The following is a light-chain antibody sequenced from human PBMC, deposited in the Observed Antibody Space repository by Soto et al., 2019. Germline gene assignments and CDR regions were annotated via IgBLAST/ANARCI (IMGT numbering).Light chain of an antibody. CDR3: CAYAGSSTVV. Sequence: QSALTQPASVSGSPEQSITISCTGTISDVGTYNLVSWYQQHPGKAPKVMIYEAPKRPSGVSNRFSGSKSGNTASLTISGLQAEDEGDYYCCAYAGSSTVVFGGGTKLTVL. V-gene: IGLV2-23*02. CDR1: ISDVGTYNL. CDR2: EAP. J-gene: IGLJ3*02.